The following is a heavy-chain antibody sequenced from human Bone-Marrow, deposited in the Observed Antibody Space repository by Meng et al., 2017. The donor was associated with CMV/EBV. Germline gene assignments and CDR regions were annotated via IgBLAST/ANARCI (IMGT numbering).Heavy chain of an antibody. V-gene: IGHV3-21*01. CDR1: GFTFSSYS. Sequence: GGSLRLSCAASGFTFSSYSMNWVRQAPGKGLEWVSSISSSSSYIYYADSVKGRFTISRDNAKNSLYLQMNSLRAEDTAVYYCAIRDYCSSTSCYKDYYYYGMDVCGQGTTVTVSS. J-gene: IGHJ6*02. CDR2: ISSSSSYI. D-gene: IGHD2-2*02. CDR3: AIRDYCSSTSCYKDYYYYGMDV.